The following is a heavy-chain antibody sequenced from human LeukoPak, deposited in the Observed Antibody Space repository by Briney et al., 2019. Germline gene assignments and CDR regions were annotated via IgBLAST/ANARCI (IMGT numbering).Heavy chain of an antibody. CDR2: IYPADSDT. J-gene: IGHJ3*02. CDR3: ARRPPTVVTLSRDALHI. Sequence: GESLKISCKGSGYTFSNYWIGWVRQMPRKVLEWMGIIYPADSDTTYSPSFRGQVTISADKSINTAYLQWSSLKASDTAMYYCARRPPTVVTLSRDALHIWGQGTMVTVSS. V-gene: IGHV5-51*01. D-gene: IGHD4-23*01. CDR1: GYTFSNYW.